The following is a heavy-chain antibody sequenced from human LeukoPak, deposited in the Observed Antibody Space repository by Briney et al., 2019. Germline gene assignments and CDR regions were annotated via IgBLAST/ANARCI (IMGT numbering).Heavy chain of an antibody. CDR2: INHSGST. CDR3: ARGLAGGRITIFGVVIREVGFDY. V-gene: IGHV4-34*01. CDR1: GGSFSGCY. J-gene: IGHJ4*02. D-gene: IGHD3-3*01. Sequence: SETLSLTCAVYGGSFSGCYWSWIRQPPGKGLEWIGEINHSGSTNYNPSLKSRVTISVDTSKNQFSLKLSSVTAADTAVYYCARGLAGGRITIFGVVIREVGFDYWGQGTLVTVSS.